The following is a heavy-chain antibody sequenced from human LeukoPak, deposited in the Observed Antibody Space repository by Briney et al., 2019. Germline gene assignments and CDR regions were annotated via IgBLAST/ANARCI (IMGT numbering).Heavy chain of an antibody. J-gene: IGHJ4*02. D-gene: IGHD5-18*01. CDR3: AKWGYSYGSRYYYFDY. Sequence: GGSLRLSCAASGFTFSSYAMHWVRQAPGKGLEWVAVISYDGSNKYYADSVKGRFTISRDNSKNTLYLQMNSLRAEDTAVYYCAKWGYSYGSRYYYFDYWGQGTLVTVSS. CDR2: ISYDGSNK. CDR1: GFTFSSYA. V-gene: IGHV3-30-3*02.